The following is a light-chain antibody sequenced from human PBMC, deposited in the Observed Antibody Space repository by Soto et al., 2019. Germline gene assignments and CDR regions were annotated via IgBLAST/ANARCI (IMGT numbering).Light chain of an antibody. CDR2: DVS. CDR3: SSYTNTNTLL. V-gene: IGLV2-14*03. Sequence: QSVLTQPASVSGSPGQSITISCTGTISDVGGYNFVSWYQQHPGKAPKVIIYDVSNRPSGVSNRLSGSKSGNTASLTISGLQAEDEADYYCSSYTNTNTLLFGGGTKLTVL. J-gene: IGLJ2*01. CDR1: ISDVGGYNF.